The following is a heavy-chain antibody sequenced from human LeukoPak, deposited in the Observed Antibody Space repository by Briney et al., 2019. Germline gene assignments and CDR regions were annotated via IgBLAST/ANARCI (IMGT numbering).Heavy chain of an antibody. CDR3: ATDDYGDYTPDY. J-gene: IGHJ4*02. CDR1: GFTFSSYW. Sequence: GGSLRLSRAASGFTFSSYWMSWVRQAPGKGLEWVANIKQDGSEKYYVDSVKGRFTISRDNAKNSLYLQMNSLRAEDTAVYYCATDDYGDYTPDYWGQGTLVTVSS. D-gene: IGHD4-17*01. V-gene: IGHV3-7*01. CDR2: IKQDGSEK.